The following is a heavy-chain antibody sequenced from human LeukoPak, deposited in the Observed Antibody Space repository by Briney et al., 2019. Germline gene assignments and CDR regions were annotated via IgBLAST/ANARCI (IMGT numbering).Heavy chain of an antibody. Sequence: SETLSLTCTVSGGSISRSRYYWGWIRQPPGKGLEWIGYIYYSGSTNYNPSLKSRVTISVDTSKNQFSLKLSSVTAADTAVYYCARGGGGSYDAFDIWGQGTMVTVSS. CDR2: IYYSGST. CDR3: ARGGGGSYDAFDI. J-gene: IGHJ3*02. V-gene: IGHV4-61*05. CDR1: GGSISRSRYY. D-gene: IGHD1-26*01.